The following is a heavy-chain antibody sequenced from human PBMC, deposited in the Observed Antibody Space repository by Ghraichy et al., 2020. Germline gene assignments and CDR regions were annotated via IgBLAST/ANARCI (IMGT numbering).Heavy chain of an antibody. V-gene: IGHV3-30*04. J-gene: IGHJ6*03. CDR2: ISYDGSNK. CDR1: GFTFSSYA. Sequence: LSLTCAASGFTFSSYAMHWVRQAPGKGLEWVAVISYDGSNKYYADSVKGRFTISRDNSKNTLYLQMNSLRAEDTAVYYCASLQEGTSYCYYYMDVWGKGTTVTVSS. CDR3: ASLQEGTSYCYYYMDV. D-gene: IGHD4-11*01.